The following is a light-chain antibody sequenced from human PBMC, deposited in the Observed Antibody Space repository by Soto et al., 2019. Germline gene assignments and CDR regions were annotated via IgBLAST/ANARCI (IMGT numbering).Light chain of an antibody. CDR1: QGISNY. CDR3: QKYNSAPLT. V-gene: IGKV1-27*01. Sequence: DIXXTXSPSXXXXXXGXXXTITCRASQGISNYLAWYLQKPGKVPKLLIYAASTLQSGVPSRFSGSGSGTDFTLTISSLQPEDVATYYCQKYNSAPLTFGPGTKVDIK. J-gene: IGKJ3*01. CDR2: AAS.